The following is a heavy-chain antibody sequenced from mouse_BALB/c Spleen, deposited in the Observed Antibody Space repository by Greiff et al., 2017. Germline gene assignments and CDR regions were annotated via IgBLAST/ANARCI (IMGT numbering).Heavy chain of an antibody. D-gene: IGHD1-2*01. Sequence: VQLVESGPGLVQPSQSLSITCTVSGFSLTSYGVHWVRQSPGKGLEWLGVIWSGGSTDYNAAFISRLSISKDNSKSQVFFKMNSLQANDTAIYYCARGDYGNYYYAMDYWGQGTSVTVSS. CDR3: ARGDYGNYYYAMDY. CDR1: GFSLTSYG. V-gene: IGHV2-2*02. J-gene: IGHJ4*01. CDR2: IWSGGST.